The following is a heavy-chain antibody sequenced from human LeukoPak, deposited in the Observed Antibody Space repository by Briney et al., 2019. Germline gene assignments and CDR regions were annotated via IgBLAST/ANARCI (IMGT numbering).Heavy chain of an antibody. Sequence: GGSLRLSCAASGFTFSDYYMSWIRQAPGKGLEWVSYISSSGSTIYYADSVKGRFTISRDNAKNSLYLQMNSLRAEDTAVYYCARDIGTLAGWQLRYFVPFDPWGQGTLVTVSS. V-gene: IGHV3-11*01. D-gene: IGHD3-9*01. CDR3: ARDIGTLAGWQLRYFVPFDP. CDR1: GFTFSDYY. J-gene: IGHJ5*02. CDR2: ISSSGSTI.